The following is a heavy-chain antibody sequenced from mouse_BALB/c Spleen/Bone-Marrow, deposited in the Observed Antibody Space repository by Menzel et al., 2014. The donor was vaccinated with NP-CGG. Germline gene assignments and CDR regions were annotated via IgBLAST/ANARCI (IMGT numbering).Heavy chain of an antibody. Sequence: EVMLVESGGGLVQPGGSRKLSCAASGFTFSNFGMHWFRQSPEKGLEWVAFVSTGSTIIYYADTVKGRFTISRDNPENTLFLQMTSLRSEDTAIYYCARSHFYDNYFDYWGQGTPLSVSS. D-gene: IGHD2-3*01. CDR3: ARSHFYDNYFDY. CDR1: GFTFSNFG. V-gene: IGHV5-17*02. J-gene: IGHJ2*01. CDR2: VSTGSTII.